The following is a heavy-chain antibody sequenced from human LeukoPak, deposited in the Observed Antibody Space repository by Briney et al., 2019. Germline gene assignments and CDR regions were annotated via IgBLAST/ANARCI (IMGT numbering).Heavy chain of an antibody. CDR1: GGSISSGDYY. V-gene: IGHV4-30-4*08. D-gene: IGHD1-26*01. CDR3: ARDLTWGGAFDY. Sequence: SQTLSLTCTVSGGSISSGDYYWSWIRQPPGKGLEWIGYIYYSGSTYYNPSLKSRVTISLDTSKKQFSLKLSSVSAADTAVYYCARDLTWGGAFDYWGQGTLVTVSS. J-gene: IGHJ4*02. CDR2: IYYSGST.